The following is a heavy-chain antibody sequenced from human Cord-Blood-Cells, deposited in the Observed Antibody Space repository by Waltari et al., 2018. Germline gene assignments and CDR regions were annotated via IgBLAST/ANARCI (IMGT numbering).Heavy chain of an antibody. CDR1: GGTFSSYA. CDR2: VHPFLGIG. J-gene: IGHJ4*02. CDR3: AGGATVNDY. D-gene: IGHD4-4*01. V-gene: IGHV1-69*09. Sequence: QVQLVQSGAEVKKPGSSVKVSCKASGGTFSSYAISWVRQAPGQGLEWMGSVHPFLGIGKFAQKVQGRVTITADKSPSTAYMGVRSLRSEETGVYYCAGGATVNDYWGQGTLVTGSS.